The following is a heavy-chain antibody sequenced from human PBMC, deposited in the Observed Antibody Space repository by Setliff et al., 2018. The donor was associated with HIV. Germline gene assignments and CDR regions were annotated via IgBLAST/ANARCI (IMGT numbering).Heavy chain of an antibody. D-gene: IGHD6-19*01. Sequence: SETLSLTCSVSGGSVNSGNYHWAWIRQPAGKGLVWIGHIYTSGSPHYKSSLTSRLTISLDTSRNQFSLKLTSVTAADSATYYCARWVYNSAWSLDYWGQGTLVTVSS. CDR1: GGSVNSGNYH. J-gene: IGHJ4*02. V-gene: IGHV4-61*09. CDR3: ARWVYNSAWSLDY. CDR2: IYTSGSP.